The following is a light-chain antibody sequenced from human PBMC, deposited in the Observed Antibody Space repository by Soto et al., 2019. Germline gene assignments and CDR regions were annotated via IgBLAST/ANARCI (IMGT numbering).Light chain of an antibody. CDR2: DVS. V-gene: IGLV2-11*01. Sequence: QSALTQPRSVSGSPGQSVTISCTGTSSDVGGYNYVSWYQQHPGKAPKVMIYDVSERPSGVPDRFSGSKSGNTASLTISGLQAEDEADYYCCSYAGSPRYVCGTGTKLTVL. CDR3: CSYAGSPRYV. CDR1: SSDVGGYNY. J-gene: IGLJ1*01.